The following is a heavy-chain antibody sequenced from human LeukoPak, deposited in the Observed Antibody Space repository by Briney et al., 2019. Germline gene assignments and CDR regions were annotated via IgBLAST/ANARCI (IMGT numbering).Heavy chain of an antibody. CDR1: GFSFSSSA. J-gene: IGHJ4*02. Sequence: PGGSLRLSCAASGFSFSSSAMHWVRQAPGKGLEYVSAITNNGGYTYYANSVKGRFTISRDNSKNTLYLQMGSLRTEDTAVYYCAGASPDGFYDCWGQGTLVTVSS. CDR3: AGASPDGFYDC. CDR2: ITNNGGYT. D-gene: IGHD3-22*01. V-gene: IGHV3-64*01.